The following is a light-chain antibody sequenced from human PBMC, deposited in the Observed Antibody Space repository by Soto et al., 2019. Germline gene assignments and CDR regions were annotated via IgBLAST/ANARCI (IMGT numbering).Light chain of an antibody. V-gene: IGLV2-23*02. CDR3: CSYAGNGDAV. CDR2: EVS. CDR1: SSDIGSYNL. Sequence: QSVLSQPASVSGSPGQSVTISCTGSSSDIGSYNLVSWYQQHPGKAPKLIISEVSRRPSGVSNRFSASKSGNTASLTISGLQAEDEADYHCCSYAGNGDAVFGGGTKVTVL. J-gene: IGLJ2*01.